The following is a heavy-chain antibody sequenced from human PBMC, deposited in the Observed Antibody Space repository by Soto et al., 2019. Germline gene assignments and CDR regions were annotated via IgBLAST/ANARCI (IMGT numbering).Heavy chain of an antibody. V-gene: IGHV3-11*01. CDR3: ASPRFGEPYDAFDI. Sequence: PGGSLRLSCAASGFTFSDYYMSWIRQAPGKGLEWVSYISSSGSTIYYADSVKGRFTISRDNAKNSLYLQMNSLRAEDTAVYYCASPRFGEPYDAFDIWGQGTMVTVSS. J-gene: IGHJ3*02. CDR1: GFTFSDYY. CDR2: ISSSGSTI. D-gene: IGHD3-10*02.